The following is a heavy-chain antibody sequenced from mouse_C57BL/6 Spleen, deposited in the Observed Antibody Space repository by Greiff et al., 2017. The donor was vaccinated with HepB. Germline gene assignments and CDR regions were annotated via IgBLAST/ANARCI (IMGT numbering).Heavy chain of an antibody. CDR1: GYTFTDYY. CDR2: IYPGSGNT. V-gene: IGHV1-76*01. J-gene: IGHJ1*03. D-gene: IGHD2-4*01. CDR3: ARFDSYWYFDD. Sequence: VQLQQSVAELVRPGASVKLSCKASGYTFTDYYINWVKQRPGQGLEWIARIYPGSGNTYYNEKFKGKATLTAAKSSSTAYMQLSSLTSEDSAVYVCARFDSYWYFDDWGTGTTVTVSS.